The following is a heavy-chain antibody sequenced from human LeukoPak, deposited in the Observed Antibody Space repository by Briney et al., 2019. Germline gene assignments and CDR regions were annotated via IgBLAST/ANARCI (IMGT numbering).Heavy chain of an antibody. Sequence: GGSLRLSCAASGFTFSSYAMSWVRQAPGKGLEWVSAISGSGGSTYYADSVKGRFAISRDNSKNTLYLQMNSQRAEDTAVYYCAKGRDGYNHFDYWGQGTLVTVSS. V-gene: IGHV3-23*01. CDR2: ISGSGGST. CDR1: GFTFSSYA. J-gene: IGHJ4*02. CDR3: AKGRDGYNHFDY. D-gene: IGHD5-24*01.